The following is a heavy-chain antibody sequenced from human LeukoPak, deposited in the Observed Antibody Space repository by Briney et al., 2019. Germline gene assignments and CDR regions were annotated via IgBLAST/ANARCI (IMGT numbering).Heavy chain of an antibody. CDR2: INPNSGGT. V-gene: IGHV1-2*02. Sequence: GASVKVSCKASGYTFTGYYMHWVRQAPGQGLEWMGWINPNSGGTNYAQKFRGRVTMTRDTSISTAYMELSRLRSDDTAVYYCARALYYYDSSGLGPDYWGQGTLVTVSS. D-gene: IGHD3-22*01. CDR1: GYTFTGYY. J-gene: IGHJ4*02. CDR3: ARALYYYDSSGLGPDY.